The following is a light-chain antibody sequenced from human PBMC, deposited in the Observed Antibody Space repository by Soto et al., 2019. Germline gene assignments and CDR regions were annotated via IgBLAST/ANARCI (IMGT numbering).Light chain of an antibody. CDR3: QQYKNWPIT. V-gene: IGKV3-20*01. CDR1: QSVSNNY. CDR2: GAS. J-gene: IGKJ5*01. Sequence: EIVLTQSPGTLSLSPGERSTLSCRASQSVSNNYLAWYQQKPGQAPRXXIYGASNRATGIPDRFSGSGSGTELTITISSLKSEDFEVYYCQQYKNWPITFGQGTRLEIK.